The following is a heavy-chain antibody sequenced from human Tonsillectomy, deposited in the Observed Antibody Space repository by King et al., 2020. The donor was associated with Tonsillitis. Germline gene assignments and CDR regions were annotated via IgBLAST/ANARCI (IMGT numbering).Heavy chain of an antibody. J-gene: IGHJ6*02. CDR2: IKQDGSEK. V-gene: IGHV3-7*01. Sequence: VQLVESGGGLVQPGGSLRLSCAASGFTFSSYWMSWVRQAPGKGLEWVANIKQDGSEKYYVDSVKGRFTISRDNAKNSLYLQMNSLRAEDTAVYYCARVDFSYYYGMDVWGQGTTVTVSS. CDR3: ARVDFSYYYGMDV. CDR1: GFTFSSYW.